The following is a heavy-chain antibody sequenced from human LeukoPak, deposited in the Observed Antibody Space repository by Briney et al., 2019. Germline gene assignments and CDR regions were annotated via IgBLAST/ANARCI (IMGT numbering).Heavy chain of an antibody. J-gene: IGHJ4*02. CDR2: ISNDGSNK. Sequence: GGSLRLSCAASGFTFSSFGIHWVRQAPAMGLEWVAVISNDGSNKFYADSVKGRFTISRDNSKNTLYLEMNSLRAEDTAVYYCAREHYHFDYWGQGTLVTVSS. CDR1: GFTFSSFG. CDR3: AREHYHFDY. V-gene: IGHV3-30*03. D-gene: IGHD1-26*01.